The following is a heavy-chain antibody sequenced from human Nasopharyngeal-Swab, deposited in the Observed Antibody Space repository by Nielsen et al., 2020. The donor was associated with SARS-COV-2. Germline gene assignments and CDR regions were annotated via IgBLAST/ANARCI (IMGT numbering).Heavy chain of an antibody. CDR1: GFTFSSYS. CDR3: ARADLAVAGTGGYYGMDV. CDR2: ISSSSSYI. J-gene: IGHJ6*02. D-gene: IGHD6-19*01. Sequence: GESLKISCAASGFTFSSYSMNWVRQAPGKGLEWVSSISSSSSYIYYADSVKGRFTISRDNAENSLCLQMNSLRAEDTAVYYCARADLAVAGTGGYYGMDVWGQGTTVTVSS. V-gene: IGHV3-21*01.